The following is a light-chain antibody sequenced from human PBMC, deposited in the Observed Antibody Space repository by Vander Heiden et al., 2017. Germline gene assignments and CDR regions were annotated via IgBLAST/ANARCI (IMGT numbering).Light chain of an antibody. CDR1: QSVSSSY. CDR3: QHDGSSPYT. J-gene: IGKJ2*01. Sequence: EIVLTQSPGPLSLSPGERATLSCRASQSVSSSYLAWYQQKPGQAPRLLIFGASSRATGIPDRFSGSGSGTDFTLTISRLEPEDFALYYCQHDGSSPYTFGQGTKLEIK. V-gene: IGKV3-20*01. CDR2: GAS.